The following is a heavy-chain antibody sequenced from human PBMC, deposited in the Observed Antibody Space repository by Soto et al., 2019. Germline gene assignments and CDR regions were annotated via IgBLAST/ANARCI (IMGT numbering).Heavy chain of an antibody. CDR3: ARVRASGDYYYYGMDV. V-gene: IGHV4-30-4*01. CDR1: GGSISSGDYY. J-gene: IGHJ6*02. D-gene: IGHD3-10*01. Sequence: PSETLSLTCTVSGGSISSGDYYWSWIRQPPGKGLEWIGYIYYSGSTYYNPSLKSRVTISVDTSKNQFSLKLSSVTAADTAVYYCARVRASGDYYYYGMDVWGQGTTVTVSS. CDR2: IYYSGST.